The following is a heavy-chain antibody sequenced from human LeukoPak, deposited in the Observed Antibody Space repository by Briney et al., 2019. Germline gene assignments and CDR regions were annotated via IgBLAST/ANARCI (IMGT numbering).Heavy chain of an antibody. CDR2: IYTSGST. CDR1: GDSISSYTYY. Sequence: SQTLSLTCTVSGDSISSYTYYWSWIRQPAGKGLEWIGRIYTSGSTNYDPSLKGRVTISLDTSKNQFSLKLNSVTAADTAVYYCARDETPDYWGQGTLVTVSS. V-gene: IGHV4-61*02. J-gene: IGHJ4*02. CDR3: ARDETPDY.